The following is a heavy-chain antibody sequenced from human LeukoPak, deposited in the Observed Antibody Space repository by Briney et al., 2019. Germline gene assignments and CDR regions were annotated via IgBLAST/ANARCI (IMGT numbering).Heavy chain of an antibody. J-gene: IGHJ4*02. V-gene: IGHV3-48*04. CDR1: GFTFTIYD. D-gene: IGHD4-17*01. CDR2: ISSSSSTK. Sequence: GGSLRHSCAASGFTFTIYDMNWVRQAPGKGLEWVSYISSSSSTKYYADSVKGRFTISRDNAKNSLYLQMNSLRAEDTAVYYCARGYYGDNGFGYWGQGTLVTVSS. CDR3: ARGYYGDNGFGY.